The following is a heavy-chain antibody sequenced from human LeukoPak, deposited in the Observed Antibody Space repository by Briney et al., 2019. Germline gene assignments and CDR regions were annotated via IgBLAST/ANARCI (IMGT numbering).Heavy chain of an antibody. CDR2: INPNSGGT. D-gene: IGHD5-18*01. J-gene: IGHJ4*02. CDR3: ARLRGYSYGSTFDY. CDR1: GYTFTGYY. V-gene: IGHV1-2*02. Sequence: ASVKVSCKASGYTFTGYYMHWVRQAPGQGLEWMGWINPNSGGTNYAQKFQGRVTMTRDTSISTAYTELSSLRSEDTAVYYCARLRGYSYGSTFDYWGQGTLVTVSS.